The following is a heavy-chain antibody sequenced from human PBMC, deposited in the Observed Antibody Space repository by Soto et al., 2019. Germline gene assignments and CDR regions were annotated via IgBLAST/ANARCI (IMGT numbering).Heavy chain of an antibody. D-gene: IGHD3-22*01. Sequence: EVQLLESGGGLVQPGGSLRLSCTASGFTFSGYAMSWVRQSPGKELAWVAAITGDGQRTYYAASVEGPFTISRDNSNESLFLHMNSLRTEHTAIYRCAKRDYYDSATLSPLCESWGQGVLVTVSS. CDR3: AKRDYYDSATLSPLCES. J-gene: IGHJ4*02. CDR1: GFTFSGYA. CDR2: ITGDGQRT. V-gene: IGHV3-23*01.